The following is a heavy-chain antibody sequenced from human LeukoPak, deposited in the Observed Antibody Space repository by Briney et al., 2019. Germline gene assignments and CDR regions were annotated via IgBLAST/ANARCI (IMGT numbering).Heavy chain of an antibody. V-gene: IGHV4-34*01. CDR1: GGSFSGYY. D-gene: IGHD5-12*01. CDR2: INHSGST. CDR3: AGVRELVGTTTFDY. Sequence: SETLSLTCAVYGGSFSGYYWSWIRQPPGKGLEWIGEINHSGSTNYNPSLKSRVTISVDTSKNQFSLKLSSVTAEDTVVYCWAGVRELVGTTTFDYWGQGTLVTVSS. J-gene: IGHJ4*02.